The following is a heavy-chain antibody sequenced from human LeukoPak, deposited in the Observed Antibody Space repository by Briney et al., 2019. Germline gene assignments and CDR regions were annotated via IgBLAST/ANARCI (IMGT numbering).Heavy chain of an antibody. V-gene: IGHV4-31*03. Sequence: SQTLSLTCTVSGGSISSGGYYWSWIRQHPGKGLEWIGYIYYSRSTYYNPSLKSRVTISVDTSKNQFSLKLSSVTAADTAVYYCARAPYYYDSSGPWGMDVWGQGTTVTVSS. CDR2: IYYSRST. D-gene: IGHD3-22*01. CDR1: GGSISSGGYY. CDR3: ARAPYYYDSSGPWGMDV. J-gene: IGHJ6*02.